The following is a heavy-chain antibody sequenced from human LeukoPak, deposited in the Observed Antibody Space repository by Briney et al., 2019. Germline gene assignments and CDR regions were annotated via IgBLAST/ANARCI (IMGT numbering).Heavy chain of an antibody. V-gene: IGHV1-8*01. CDR3: ARVNWDGYNYC. CDR1: GYTFTSYD. D-gene: IGHD5-12*01. CDR2: MNPNGGNT. Sequence: ASVKVSCKASGYTFTSYDINWVRQATGQGLEWMGWMNPNGGNTGYAQKFQGRVTMTRDTSISTAYMELSRLRSDDTAVYYCARVNWDGYNYCWGQGTLVTVSS. J-gene: IGHJ4*02.